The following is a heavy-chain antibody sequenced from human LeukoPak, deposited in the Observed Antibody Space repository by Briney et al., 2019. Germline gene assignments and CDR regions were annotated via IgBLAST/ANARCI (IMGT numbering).Heavy chain of an antibody. J-gene: IGHJ6*03. V-gene: IGHV4-39*01. CDR1: GGSISSSSYY. D-gene: IGHD2-2*01. Sequence: SETLSLTCTVSGGSISSSSYYWGCIRQPPGKGLEWIGSIYYSGSTCYNPSLKSRVTISVDTSKNQFSLKLSSVTAADTAVHYCARSDCSSTSCPHAGYYYYMDVWGKGTTVTVPS. CDR2: IYYSGST. CDR3: ARSDCSSTSCPHAGYYYYMDV.